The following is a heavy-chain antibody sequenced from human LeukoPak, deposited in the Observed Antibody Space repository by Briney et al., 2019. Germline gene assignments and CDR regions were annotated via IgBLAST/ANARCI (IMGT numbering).Heavy chain of an antibody. V-gene: IGHV3-30-3*01. Sequence: GGSLRLSCAASGFTFSSYAMHWVRQAPGKGLEWVAVISYDGSNKYYADSVKGRFTISRDNSKNTLYLQMNSLRAEDTAAYYCAREGDIAVAQYYYYGMDVWGQGTTVTVSS. D-gene: IGHD6-19*01. CDR3: AREGDIAVAQYYYYGMDV. J-gene: IGHJ6*02. CDR1: GFTFSSYA. CDR2: ISYDGSNK.